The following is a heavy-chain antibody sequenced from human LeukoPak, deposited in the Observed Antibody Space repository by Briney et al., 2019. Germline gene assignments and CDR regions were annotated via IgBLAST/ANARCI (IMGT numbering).Heavy chain of an antibody. CDR3: VRDKTFEVVNYFDY. J-gene: IGHJ4*02. Sequence: PSETLSLTCTVSGGSISSGSYYWGWIRQPPGKGLEWIGSIYYSGSTYYNPSLESRITISLDTSKNHFSLKLNYVTAADTVVCYCVRDKTFEVVNYFDYWGQGALVTVSS. CDR2: IYYSGST. CDR1: GGSISSGSYY. D-gene: IGHD3-3*01. V-gene: IGHV4-39*07.